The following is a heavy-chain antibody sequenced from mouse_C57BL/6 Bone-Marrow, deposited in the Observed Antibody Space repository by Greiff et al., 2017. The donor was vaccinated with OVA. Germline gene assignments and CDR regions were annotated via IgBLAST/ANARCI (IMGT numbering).Heavy chain of an antibody. CDR3: ARDGPLNYYGSTLYAMDY. J-gene: IGHJ4*01. CDR2: ISDGGSYT. V-gene: IGHV5-4*01. CDR1: GFTFSSYA. D-gene: IGHD1-1*01. Sequence: EVQRVESGGGLVKPGGSLKLSCAASGFTFSSYAMSWVRQTPEKRLEWVATISDGGSYTYYPDNVKGRFTISRDNAKNHLYLQMSHLKSEDTAMYYCARDGPLNYYGSTLYAMDYWGQGTSVTGSS.